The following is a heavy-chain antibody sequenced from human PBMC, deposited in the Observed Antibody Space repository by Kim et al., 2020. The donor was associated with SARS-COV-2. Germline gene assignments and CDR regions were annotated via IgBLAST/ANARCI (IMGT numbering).Heavy chain of an antibody. CDR2: ISYDGSNT. D-gene: IGHD2-2*01. V-gene: IGHV3-33*05. Sequence: GGSLRLSCAASGFTFSSYGMNWVRQAPGKGLEWVAVISYDGSNTYYADSVKGRFTISRDNSKNTLYLQMNSLRAEDTAVYYCARDAVDCSSTSSYSGWTYIYSGGDVCGQGATVTVSS. J-gene: IGHJ6*02. CDR3: ARDAVDCSSTSSYSGWTYIYSGGDV. CDR1: GFTFSSYG.